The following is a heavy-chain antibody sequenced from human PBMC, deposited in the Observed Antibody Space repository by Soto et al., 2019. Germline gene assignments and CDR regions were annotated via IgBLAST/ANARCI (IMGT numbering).Heavy chain of an antibody. CDR2: IYYSGST. J-gene: IGHJ4*02. Sequence: SETLSLTFTVSGGSISSGDYYWSWIRQPPGKGLEWIGYIYYSGSTYYNPSLKSRVTISVDTSKNQFSLKLSSVTAADTAVYYCARTIVGATIFDYWGQGTLVTVSS. D-gene: IGHD1-26*01. CDR3: ARTIVGATIFDY. CDR1: GGSISSGDYY. V-gene: IGHV4-30-4*01.